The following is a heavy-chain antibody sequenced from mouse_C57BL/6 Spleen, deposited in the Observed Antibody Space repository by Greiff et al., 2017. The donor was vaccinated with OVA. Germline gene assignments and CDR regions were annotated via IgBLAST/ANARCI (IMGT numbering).Heavy chain of an antibody. V-gene: IGHV14-4*01. CDR3: TTSTVVATDY. D-gene: IGHD1-1*01. Sequence: VQLQQSGAELVRPGASVKLSCTASGFNIKDDYMHWVKQRPEQGLEWIGWIDPENGDTEYASKFQGKATITADTSSNTAYLQPSSLTSEDTAVYYCTTSTVVATDYWGQGTTLTVSS. J-gene: IGHJ2*01. CDR2: IDPENGDT. CDR1: GFNIKDDY.